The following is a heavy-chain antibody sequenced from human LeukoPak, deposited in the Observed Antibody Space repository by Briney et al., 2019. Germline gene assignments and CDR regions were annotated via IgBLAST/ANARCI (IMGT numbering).Heavy chain of an antibody. CDR2: ISSSGSTI. CDR1: GFTFSDYY. J-gene: IGHJ4*02. Sequence: PGGSLRLSCAASGFTFSDYYMSWIRQAPGKGLEWVSYISSSGSTIYYADSAKGRFTISRDNAKNSLYLQMNSLRAEDTAVYYCARDSITMVRGVIFSANYFDYWGQGTLVTVSS. D-gene: IGHD3-10*01. V-gene: IGHV3-11*01. CDR3: ARDSITMVRGVIFSANYFDY.